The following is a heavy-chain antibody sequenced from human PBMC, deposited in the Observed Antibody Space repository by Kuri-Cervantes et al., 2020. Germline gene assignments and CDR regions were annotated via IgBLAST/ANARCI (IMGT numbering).Heavy chain of an antibody. V-gene: IGHV1-18*01. CDR2: ISAYNGDT. Sequence: ASVKVSCKASGYTFTSYGISWVRQAPGQGLEWMGWISAYNGDTNYAQKLQGRVTMTTDTSTSTAYMELRSLRSDDTAVYYCARASIGPFMYDSSGRYFDYWGQGTLVTVSS. CDR3: ARASIGPFMYDSSGRYFDY. CDR1: GYTFTSYG. D-gene: IGHD3-22*01. J-gene: IGHJ4*02.